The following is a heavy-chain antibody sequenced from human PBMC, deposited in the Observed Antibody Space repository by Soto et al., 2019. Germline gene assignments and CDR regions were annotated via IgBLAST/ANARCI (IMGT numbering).Heavy chain of an antibody. V-gene: IGHV3-33*06. CDR2: IWYDGSNK. D-gene: IGHD5-12*01. Sequence: QVQLVESGGGVVQPGRSLRLSCAASGFTFSSYGMHWVRQAPGKGLEWVAVIWYDGSNKYYADSVKGRFTISRDNSKNTLYLQMNSLRAEDTAVYYCANSGSDLGGFDYWGQGTLVTVSS. CDR3: ANSGSDLGGFDY. CDR1: GFTFSSYG. J-gene: IGHJ4*02.